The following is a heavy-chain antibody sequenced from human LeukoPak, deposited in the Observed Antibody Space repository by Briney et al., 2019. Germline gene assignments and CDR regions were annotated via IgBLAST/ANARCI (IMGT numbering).Heavy chain of an antibody. V-gene: IGHV3-74*01. J-gene: IGHJ5*02. CDR2: INSDGSST. CDR3: ARDLRLLWFGELSSWFDP. CDR1: GFSFTSYW. D-gene: IGHD3-10*01. Sequence: SGGSLRLSCAASGFSFTSYWMHWVRQAPGKGLVWVSRINSDGSSTTYADSVKGRFTISRDNAKNSLYLQMNSLRAEDTAVYYCARDLRLLWFGELSSWFDPWGQGTLVTVSS.